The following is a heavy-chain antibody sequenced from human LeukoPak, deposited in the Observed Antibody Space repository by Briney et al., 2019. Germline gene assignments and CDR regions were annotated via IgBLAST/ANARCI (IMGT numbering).Heavy chain of an antibody. Sequence: GGSLRLSCAASGFTFSRHWMHWVRQVPGKGLVWVSRINSDETTIDYADSVKGRFTISRDNVKNTVYLQMNSLRADDTAVYYCIRALSGSEDYWGQGTLVTVSS. CDR2: INSDETTI. CDR3: IRALSGSEDY. CDR1: GFTFSRHW. V-gene: IGHV3-74*01. J-gene: IGHJ4*02. D-gene: IGHD2-21*01.